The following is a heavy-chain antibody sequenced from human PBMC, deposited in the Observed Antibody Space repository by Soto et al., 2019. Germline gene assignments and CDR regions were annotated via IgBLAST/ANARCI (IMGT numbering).Heavy chain of an antibody. CDR2: IKSKTDGGTT. CDR3: TRQVYYDFWSGFLYYYGMDV. CDR1: GFTFSNAW. J-gene: IGHJ6*02. Sequence: GGSLRLSCAASGFTFSNAWMSWVRQAPGKGLEWVGRIKSKTDGGTTDYATPVKGRFTISRDDSKNTLYLQMNSLKTEDTAVYYCTRQVYYDFWSGFLYYYGMDVWGQGTTVTVSS. V-gene: IGHV3-15*01. D-gene: IGHD3-3*01.